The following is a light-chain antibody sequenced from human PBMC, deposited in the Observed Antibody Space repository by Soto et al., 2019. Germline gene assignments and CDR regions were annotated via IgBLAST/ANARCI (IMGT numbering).Light chain of an antibody. J-gene: IGLJ1*01. CDR1: SSNIGNNY. CDR3: GTWDSSLSAGV. V-gene: IGLV1-51*01. CDR2: DNN. Sequence: QSVLTQPPSVSAAPGQKVTISCSGSSSNIGNNYVSWYQQLPGTAPKLLIYDNNKRPSGIPDRFSGSKSGTSATLGITGPQTGDEADNYCGTWDSSLSAGVFGTGTKVTV.